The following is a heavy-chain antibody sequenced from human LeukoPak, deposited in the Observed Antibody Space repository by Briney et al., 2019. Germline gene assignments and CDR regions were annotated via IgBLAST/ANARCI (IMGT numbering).Heavy chain of an antibody. J-gene: IGHJ4*02. Sequence: ASVKVSCKASGYTVTNYGVSWVRQAPGQGLEWMGWIGAYNGNTNYAQKLQGRVTMTTDTSTSTAYMELRSLRSDDTAVYYCAGDRRSSSSNSILFDYWGQGTVVTVSS. D-gene: IGHD6-6*01. CDR1: GYTVTNYG. CDR2: IGAYNGNT. V-gene: IGHV1-18*01. CDR3: AGDRRSSSSNSILFDY.